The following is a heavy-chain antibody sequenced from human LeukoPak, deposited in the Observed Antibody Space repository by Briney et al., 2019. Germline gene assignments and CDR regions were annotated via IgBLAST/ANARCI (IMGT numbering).Heavy chain of an antibody. CDR3: AGARGSSGYDY. D-gene: IGHD3-22*01. V-gene: IGHV4-59*01. Sequence: SETLSLTCTVSGGSISSYYWSWIRQPPGKGLEWIGYIYYSGSTNYNPSLKSRVTISVDTSKNQFSLKLSSVTAADTAVYYCAGARGSSGYDYWGQGTLVTVSS. J-gene: IGHJ4*02. CDR1: GGSISSYY. CDR2: IYYSGST.